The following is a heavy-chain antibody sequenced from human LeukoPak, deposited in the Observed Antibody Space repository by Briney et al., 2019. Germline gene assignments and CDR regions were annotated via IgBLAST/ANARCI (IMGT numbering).Heavy chain of an antibody. Sequence: SETLSLTCTVSGGSISSYYWSWIRQPPGKGLEWIGYIYYSGSTNYNPSLKSRVTISVDTSKNQFSLKLSSVTAVDTAVYYCAREDYGDYYYYGMDVWAKGPRSPSP. J-gene: IGHJ6*02. CDR3: AREDYGDYYYYGMDV. D-gene: IGHD4-17*01. V-gene: IGHV4-59*01. CDR2: IYYSGST. CDR1: GGSISSYY.